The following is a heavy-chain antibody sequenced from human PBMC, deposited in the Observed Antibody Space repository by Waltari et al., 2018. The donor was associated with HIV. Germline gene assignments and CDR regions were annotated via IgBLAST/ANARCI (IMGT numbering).Heavy chain of an antibody. CDR2: ISDDSSFI. V-gene: IGHV3-21*06. CDR3: GAFLCAEDCRDGFDV. J-gene: IGHJ3*01. Sequence: ESGGGRAKPGGTLKLSCSGSGFTFKTYSVSWIRPTPGRGLDWISAISDDSSFIYYADSVKERFTVSRDNVRNSVFLQINDVRAEDTATYFCGAFLCAEDCRDGFDVWGQGTMVTVS. CDR1: GFTFKTYS. D-gene: IGHD2-15*01.